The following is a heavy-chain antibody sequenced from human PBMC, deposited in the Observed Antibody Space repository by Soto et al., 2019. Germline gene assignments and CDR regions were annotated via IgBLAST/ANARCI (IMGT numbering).Heavy chain of an antibody. CDR1: GFTFSSYA. D-gene: IGHD5-12*01. J-gene: IGHJ4*02. V-gene: IGHV3-30-3*01. Sequence: QVQLVESGGGVVQPGRSLRLSCAASGFTFSSYAMHWVRQAPGKGLEWVAVISYDGSNKYYADAVKGRFTISRDNSKNTLYLQMNSLRAEDTAVYYCARELRDGYNEGPSYYFDYWGQGTLVTVSS. CDR2: ISYDGSNK. CDR3: ARELRDGYNEGPSYYFDY.